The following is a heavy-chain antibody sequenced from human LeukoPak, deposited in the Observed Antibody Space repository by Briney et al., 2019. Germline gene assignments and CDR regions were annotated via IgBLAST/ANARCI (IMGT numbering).Heavy chain of an antibody. D-gene: IGHD2-15*01. CDR1: GGSLSDYY. Sequence: SEPLSLTCAVYGGSLSDYYWNWIRQPPGKVLEWIGEFGHSGGTNYNPSLKSRVTISLDTSKNQFSLQLSSVTAADTAVYYCARGRKDFIVVLAATGRWFDPWGQGTLVTVSS. CDR3: ARGRKDFIVVLAATGRWFDP. J-gene: IGHJ5*02. CDR2: FGHSGGT. V-gene: IGHV4-34*01.